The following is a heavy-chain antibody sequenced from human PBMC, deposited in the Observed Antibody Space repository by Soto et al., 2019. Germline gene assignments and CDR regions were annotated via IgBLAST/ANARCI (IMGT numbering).Heavy chain of an antibody. V-gene: IGHV4-34*01. D-gene: IGHD4-4*01. J-gene: IGHJ6*03. CDR1: GGSFSGYY. CDR3: ARGRTVTTELYYYYMDV. Sequence: SETLSLTCAVYGGSFSGYYWSWIRQPPGKGLEWIGEINHSGSTNYNPYLKSRVTISVDTSKNQFSLKLSSVTAADTAVYYCARGRTVTTELYYYYMDVWGKGTTVTVSS. CDR2: INHSGST.